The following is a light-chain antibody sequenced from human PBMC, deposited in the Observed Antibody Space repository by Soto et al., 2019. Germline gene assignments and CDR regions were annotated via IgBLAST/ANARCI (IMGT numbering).Light chain of an antibody. CDR1: SSDVGGYDA. Sequence: QSVLTQPASVSGSPGQSITISCPGTSSDVGGYDAVAWYQQYPGKAPKLMIYEVSNRLSGISDRFSGSKSSNTASLTISGLQAADEADYDCSSYRRGSAPYVFGTGTKLTVL. CDR2: EVS. J-gene: IGLJ1*01. CDR3: SSYRRGSAPYV. V-gene: IGLV2-14*01.